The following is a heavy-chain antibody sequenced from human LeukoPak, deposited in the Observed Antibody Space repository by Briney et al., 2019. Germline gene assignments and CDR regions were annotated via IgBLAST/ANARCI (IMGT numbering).Heavy chain of an antibody. V-gene: IGHV3-53*01. J-gene: IGHJ4*02. CDR3: ARGGGSYYGGPSY. CDR2: IYSGGST. D-gene: IGHD1-26*01. CDR1: GFTFSSYE. Sequence: QPGGSLRLSCAASGFTFSSYEMNWVRQAPGKGLEWVSVIYSGGSTYYADSVKGRFTISRDNSKNTLYLQMNSLRAEDTAVYYCARGGGSYYGGPSYWGQGTLVTVSS.